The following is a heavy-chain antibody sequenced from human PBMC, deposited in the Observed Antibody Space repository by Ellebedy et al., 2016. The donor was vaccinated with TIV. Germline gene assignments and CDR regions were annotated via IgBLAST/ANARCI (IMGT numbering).Heavy chain of an antibody. CDR2: INHSGST. CDR1: GGSFSGYY. Sequence: MPSETLSLTCAVYGGSFSGYYWSWISQPPGKGLEWIGEINHSGSTTYNPSLKSRVTISVDTSKNQFSLKLSSDTAADTAVYYCAREKELLWFGEFSGDPRFSFDPWGQGTLVTVSS. CDR3: AREKELLWFGEFSGDPRFSFDP. V-gene: IGHV4-34*01. D-gene: IGHD3-10*01. J-gene: IGHJ5*02.